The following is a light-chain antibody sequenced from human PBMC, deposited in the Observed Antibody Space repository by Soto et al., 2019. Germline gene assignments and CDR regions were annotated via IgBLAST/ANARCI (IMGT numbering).Light chain of an antibody. J-gene: IGLJ3*02. CDR1: SSDVGGYNY. Sequence: QSVLTQPASVSGSPGQSITISCTGTSSDVGGYNYVSWYQQHPGKVPKLIIYEVKNRPSGVSSRVSGSKSGNTASLTISGLQPEDEADYYCSSFTGISTQVFGGGTKLTVL. CDR2: EVK. V-gene: IGLV2-14*01. CDR3: SSFTGISTQV.